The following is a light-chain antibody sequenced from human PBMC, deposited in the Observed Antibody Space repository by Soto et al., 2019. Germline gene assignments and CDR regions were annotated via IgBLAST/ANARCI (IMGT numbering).Light chain of an antibody. J-gene: IGLJ2*01. Sequence: QSALTQPRSVSGSPGQSVAISCTGTSSDVGGHSYVSWYQHHPGKAPKLMIYEFTKRPSGVPDRLSGSKSGNTASLTISGLQAEDEGDYYCCSYAGSYVVFGGGTKLTVL. CDR3: CSYAGSYVV. V-gene: IGLV2-11*01. CDR1: SSDVGGHSY. CDR2: EFT.